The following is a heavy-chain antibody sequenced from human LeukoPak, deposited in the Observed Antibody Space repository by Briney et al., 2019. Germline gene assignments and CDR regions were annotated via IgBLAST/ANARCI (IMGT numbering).Heavy chain of an antibody. J-gene: IGHJ6*03. V-gene: IGHV4-59*01. D-gene: IGHD4-17*01. CDR1: GGSISSYY. Sequence: SETLSLTCTVSGGSISSYYWSWIRQPPGKGLELIGYIYYSGSTNYNPSLKSRVTISVDTSKNQFSLKLSSVTAADTAVYYCARAVTTAYYYYYMDVWGKGTTVTVSS. CDR3: ARAVTTAYYYYYMDV. CDR2: IYYSGST.